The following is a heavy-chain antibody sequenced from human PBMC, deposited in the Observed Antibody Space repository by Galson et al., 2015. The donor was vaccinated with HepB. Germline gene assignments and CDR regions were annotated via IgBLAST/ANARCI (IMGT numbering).Heavy chain of an antibody. D-gene: IGHD3-10*02. Sequence: SVKVSCKASCYTFTSYGISWVRQSPGQVLEWMGWISTYNGHTKYAKNFQGRVTMTTDTSTGTAYMEVRRLKSEDTAVYYCARDVRQKLDVWGQSTMVTVSS. CDR1: CYTFTSYG. J-gene: IGHJ3*01. CDR3: ARDVRQKLDV. V-gene: IGHV1-18*01. CDR2: ISTYNGHT.